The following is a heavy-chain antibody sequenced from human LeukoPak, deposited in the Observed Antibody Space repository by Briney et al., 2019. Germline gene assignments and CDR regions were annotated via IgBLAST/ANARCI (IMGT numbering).Heavy chain of an antibody. CDR3: ARVGILEWQNHYYYYYYMDV. CDR1: GGSISNSSYY. CDR2: IYYSGST. V-gene: IGHV4-39*07. J-gene: IGHJ6*03. Sequence: SETLSLTCTVSGGSISNSSYYWGWIRQPPGKGLEWIGSIYYSGSTYYNPSLKSRVTISVDTSKNQFSLKLSSVTAADTAVYYCARVGILEWQNHYYYYYYMDVWGKGTTVTVSS. D-gene: IGHD3-3*01.